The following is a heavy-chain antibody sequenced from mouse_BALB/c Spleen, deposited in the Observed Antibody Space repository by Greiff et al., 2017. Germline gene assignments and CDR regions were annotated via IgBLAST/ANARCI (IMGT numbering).Heavy chain of an antibody. CDR1: GYTFTSYW. D-gene: IGHD4-1*01. Sequence: QVQLQQSGAELAKPGASVKMSCKASGYTFTSYWMHWVKQRPGQGLEWIGYINPSTGYTEYNQKFKDKATLTADKSSSTAYMQLSSLTSEDSAVYCCARNWDYWYFDVWGAGTTVTVSS. V-gene: IGHV1-7*01. CDR2: INPSTGYT. CDR3: ARNWDYWYFDV. J-gene: IGHJ1*01.